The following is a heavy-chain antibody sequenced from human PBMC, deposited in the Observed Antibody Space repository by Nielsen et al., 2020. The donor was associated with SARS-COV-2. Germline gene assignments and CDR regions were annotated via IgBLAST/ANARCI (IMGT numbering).Heavy chain of an antibody. J-gene: IGHJ6*02. Sequence: GESLKISCAASGFIFSNYAMHCVRQAPGTGLESVSVIGMNGGSTYYANSVKGRFTISRDNSKNTLYLQMGSLRGEDMAVYYCAREYSSRGGLDVWGQGTTVIVSS. CDR1: GFIFSNYA. CDR3: AREYSSRGGLDV. CDR2: IGMNGGST. D-gene: IGHD5-12*01. V-gene: IGHV3-64*01.